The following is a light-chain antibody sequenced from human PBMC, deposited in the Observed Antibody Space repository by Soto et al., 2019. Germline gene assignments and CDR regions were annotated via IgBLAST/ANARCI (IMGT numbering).Light chain of an antibody. CDR3: QQSFITPPLT. Sequence: DIQMTQSPSSLSASIGDRITITCRASQSRSTYLNWYQQKPGKAPRLLIYGASTLQNGVPSRFSGSGSATDYTLTISSLQPEDFATYYCQQSFITPPLTFGGGTKVEMK. CDR2: GAS. CDR1: QSRSTY. V-gene: IGKV1-39*01. J-gene: IGKJ4*01.